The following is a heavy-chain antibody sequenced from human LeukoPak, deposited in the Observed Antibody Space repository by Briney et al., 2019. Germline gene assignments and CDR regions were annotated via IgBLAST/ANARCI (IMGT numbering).Heavy chain of an antibody. Sequence: SETLSLTCTVSGGSISSSSYYWGWIRQPPGKGLEWIGSIYYSGSTYYNPSLKSRVTISVDTSKNQFSLKLSSVTAADTAVYYCARHGDGSGWTDFDYWGQGTLVTVSS. CDR3: ARHGDGSGWTDFDY. CDR2: IYYSGST. D-gene: IGHD6-19*01. J-gene: IGHJ4*02. V-gene: IGHV4-39*01. CDR1: GGSISSSSYY.